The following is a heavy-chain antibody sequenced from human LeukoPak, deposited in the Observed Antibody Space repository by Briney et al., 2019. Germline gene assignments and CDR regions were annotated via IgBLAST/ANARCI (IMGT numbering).Heavy chain of an antibody. Sequence: FTSSGSGFTFNGSWLNWVLQAPGTRLEWVANMDPSGTQTRYVDSVKGRFTISKDDPGTSLYLEMHSLRAEDTAIYYCAIWTSGNYWGQGALVTVSS. CDR3: AIWTSGNY. CDR2: MDPSGTQT. V-gene: IGHV3-7*01. D-gene: IGHD1-1*01. J-gene: IGHJ4*02. CDR1: GFTFNGSW.